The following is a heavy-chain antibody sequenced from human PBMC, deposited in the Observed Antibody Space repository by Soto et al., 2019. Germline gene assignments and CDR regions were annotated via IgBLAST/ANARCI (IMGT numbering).Heavy chain of an antibody. V-gene: IGHV4-39*01. CDR2: IYCTGNT. CDR1: GGTISSTSHY. Sequence: SETLSLTCTVSGGTISSTSHYWGWIRQPPGKGLECIGTIYCTGNTYYNPSLGSRVTISLDTSKNQFSLKLNSVTAADTAVYYGARLTGSGSYYLDCWGQGTLVTVSS. J-gene: IGHJ4*02. D-gene: IGHD3-10*01. CDR3: ARLTGSGSYYLDC.